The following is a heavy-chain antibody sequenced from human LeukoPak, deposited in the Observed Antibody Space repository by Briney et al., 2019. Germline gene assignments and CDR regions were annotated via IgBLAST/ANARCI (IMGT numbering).Heavy chain of an antibody. D-gene: IGHD3-16*01. CDR3: ARGPVADGWGYFDY. J-gene: IGHJ4*02. CDR1: GFTVSSCY. Sequence: GGSLRLSCAASGFTVSSCYMSWVRQAPGKGLEWVSIIYSSGDTYHADSVKGRFTISRDNSKNTLYLQTNSLRAEDTAVYYCARGPVADGWGYFDYWGQGTLVTVSS. CDR2: IYSSGDT. V-gene: IGHV3-53*01.